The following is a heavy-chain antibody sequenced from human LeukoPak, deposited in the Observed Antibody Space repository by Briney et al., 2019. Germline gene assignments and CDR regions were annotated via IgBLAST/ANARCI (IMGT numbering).Heavy chain of an antibody. CDR1: GYTFTGYY. D-gene: IGHD6-13*01. CDR3: ARDRGSYSSSWPNWFDP. V-gene: IGHV1-2*02. Sequence: ASVKVSCKASGYTFTGYYMHWVRQAPGQGLEWMGWIKPNSGGTNYAQKFQGRVTMTRDTSISTAYMELSRLISDDTAVYYCARDRGSYSSSWPNWFDPWGQGTLATVSS. J-gene: IGHJ5*02. CDR2: IKPNSGGT.